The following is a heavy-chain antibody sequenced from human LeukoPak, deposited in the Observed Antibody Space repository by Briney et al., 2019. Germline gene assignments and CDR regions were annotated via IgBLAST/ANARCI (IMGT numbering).Heavy chain of an antibody. CDR2: IYYSGST. Sequence: PSETLSLTCTVSGGSISGYYWSWIRQPPGKGLEWIGYIYYSGSTNYNPSLKSRVTISADTSKNQFSLKLSSVTAADTAVYYCARVIAAAGTEWFDPWGQGTLVTVSS. CDR3: ARVIAAAGTEWFDP. CDR1: GGSISGYY. J-gene: IGHJ5*02. D-gene: IGHD6-13*01. V-gene: IGHV4-59*01.